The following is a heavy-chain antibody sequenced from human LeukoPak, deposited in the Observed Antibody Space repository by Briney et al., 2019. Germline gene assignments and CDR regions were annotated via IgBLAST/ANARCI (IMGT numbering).Heavy chain of an antibody. V-gene: IGHV3-23*01. CDR3: AKDIDSDTHYYYYYGMDV. CDR2: ISGSGGST. CDR1: GFTFSSYA. D-gene: IGHD1-26*01. Sequence: GGSLRLSCAVSGFTFSSYAMSWVRQAPGKGLEWVSAISGSGGSTYYADSVKGRFTISRDNSKNTLYLQMNSLRAEDTAVYYCAKDIDSDTHYYYYYGMDVWGQGTTVTVSS. J-gene: IGHJ6*02.